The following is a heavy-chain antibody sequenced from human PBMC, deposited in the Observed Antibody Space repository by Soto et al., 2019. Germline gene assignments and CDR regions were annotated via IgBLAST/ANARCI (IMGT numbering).Heavy chain of an antibody. CDR3: ARDSAYYYDSSGYDY. CDR2: IIPIFGTA. D-gene: IGHD3-22*01. Sequence: GASVKVSCKASGYTFTSYVINWVRQSTGQGLEWMGGIIPIFGTANYAQKFQGRVTITADESTSTAYMELSSLRSEDTAVYYCARDSAYYYDSSGYDYWGQGTLVTVSS. J-gene: IGHJ4*01. V-gene: IGHV1-69*13. CDR1: GYTFTSYV.